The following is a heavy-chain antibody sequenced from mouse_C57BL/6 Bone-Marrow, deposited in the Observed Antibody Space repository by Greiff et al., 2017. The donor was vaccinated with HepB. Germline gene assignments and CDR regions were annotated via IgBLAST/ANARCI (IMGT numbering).Heavy chain of an antibody. J-gene: IGHJ4*01. CDR1: GFSFNTYA. CDR3: VRGLRRGDDAMDY. D-gene: IGHD1-2*01. V-gene: IGHV10-1*01. Sequence: EVKLVESGGGLVQPKGSLKLSCAASGFSFNTYAMNWVRQAPGKGLEWVARIRSKSNNYATYYADSVKDRFTISRDDSESMLYLQMNNLKTEDTAMYYCVRGLRRGDDAMDYWGQGTSVTVSS. CDR2: IRSKSNNYAT.